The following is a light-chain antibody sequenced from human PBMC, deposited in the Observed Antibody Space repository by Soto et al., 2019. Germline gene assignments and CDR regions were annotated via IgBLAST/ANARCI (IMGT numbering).Light chain of an antibody. J-gene: IGLJ1*01. CDR2: GNT. CDR1: ISHIGAGYA. V-gene: IGLV1-40*01. CDR3: QSYDSSLSASSV. Sequence: QSLLTQAPCVSGPPGQRLTISCTGSISHIGAGYAVHWYQQLPGKAPKLLIYGNTNRPSGVPDRFSGSKSGTSASLAITGLQAEDEADYYCQSYDSSLSASSVFGGGTKVTVL.